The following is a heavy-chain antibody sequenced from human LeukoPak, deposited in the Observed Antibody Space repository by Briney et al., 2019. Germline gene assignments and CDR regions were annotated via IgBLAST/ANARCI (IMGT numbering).Heavy chain of an antibody. CDR2: ISGSSSYI. CDR3: ARYRRAVAGTVY. D-gene: IGHD6-19*01. J-gene: IGHJ4*02. CDR1: GFTFSSYS. Sequence: GGSLRLSCAASGFTFSSYSMNWVRQAPGKGLEWVSSISGSSSYIYYADSVKGRFTISRDNAKNSLYLQMNSLRAEDTAVYYCARYRRAVAGTVYWGQGTLVTVSS. V-gene: IGHV3-21*01.